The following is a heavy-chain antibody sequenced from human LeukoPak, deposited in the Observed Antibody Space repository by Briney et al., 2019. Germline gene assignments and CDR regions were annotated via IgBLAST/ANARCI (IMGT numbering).Heavy chain of an antibody. V-gene: IGHV4-34*01. J-gene: IGHJ2*01. Sequence: SETLSLTCAVYGGSFSGYYWSWIRQPPGKGLEWIGEINHSGGTNYNPSLKSRVTISVDTSKNQFSLKLSSVTAADTAVYYCARERERDAFLESYAASRYFDLWGRGTLVTVSS. CDR2: INHSGGT. CDR3: ARERERDAFLESYAASRYFDL. CDR1: GGSFSGYY. D-gene: IGHD3-3*02.